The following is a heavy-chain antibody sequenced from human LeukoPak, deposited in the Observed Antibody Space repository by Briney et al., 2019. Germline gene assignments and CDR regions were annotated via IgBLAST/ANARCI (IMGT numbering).Heavy chain of an antibody. CDR2: INGDGSST. CDR1: GFTFSGFW. Sequence: GGSLTLSCAGSGFTFSGFWMHWVRQPPGKGLVWVARINGDGSSTNYAYSVNGRFTIPRDTASNTLYLQMNSLRAEDTGVYYCARGLTPGGGNSAAYWGQGTLVTVSS. D-gene: IGHD4-23*01. V-gene: IGHV3-74*01. J-gene: IGHJ4*02. CDR3: ARGLTPGGGNSAAY.